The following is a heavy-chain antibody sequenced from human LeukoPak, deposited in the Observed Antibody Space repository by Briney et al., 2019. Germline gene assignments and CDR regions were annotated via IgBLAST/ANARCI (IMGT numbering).Heavy chain of an antibody. Sequence: SETLSLTCTVSGGSISSYYWSWIRQPPGKGLEWIGYIYYSGSTNYNSSLKSRVTISVDTSKNQFSLKLSPVTAADTAVYYCASSGHTYYYDSSGYAFDIWGQGTMVTVSS. CDR2: IYYSGST. CDR3: ASSGHTYYYDSSGYAFDI. V-gene: IGHV4-59*01. CDR1: GGSISSYY. D-gene: IGHD3-22*01. J-gene: IGHJ3*02.